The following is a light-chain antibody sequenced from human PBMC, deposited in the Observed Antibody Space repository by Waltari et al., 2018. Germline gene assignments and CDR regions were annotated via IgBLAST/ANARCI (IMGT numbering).Light chain of an antibody. CDR3: QYYGT. J-gene: IGKJ2*01. Sequence: EVFLTQSPGIVSLSPGERATLSCGASQTISINSLAWYQHRPGQAPRLLLYGASSRATGISDRFSGSGSGTDFILTISRLEPEDVAVYYCQYYGTFGQGTKLEIK. CDR1: QTISINS. CDR2: GAS. V-gene: IGKV3-20*01.